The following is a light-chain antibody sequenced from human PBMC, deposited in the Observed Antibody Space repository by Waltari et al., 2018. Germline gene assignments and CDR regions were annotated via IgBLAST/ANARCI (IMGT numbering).Light chain of an antibody. CDR3: QKYDRLPAT. CDR1: QGVSRF. CDR2: GAS. V-gene: IGKV3-20*01. J-gene: IGKJ1*01. Sequence: EIVLTQSPGTLSLSPGERAPLSCRASQGVSRFLAWYQQKPGQAPRLLISGASSRATGIPDRFSGSGSGTDFSLTISRLEPEDFAVYYCQKYDRLPATFGQGTKVEIK.